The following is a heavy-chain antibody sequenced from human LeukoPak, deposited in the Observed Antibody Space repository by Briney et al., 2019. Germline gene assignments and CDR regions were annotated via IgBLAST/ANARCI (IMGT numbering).Heavy chain of an antibody. Sequence: PGGCLRLSCAASGFTFDDYAMHWVRQAPGKGLEWVSGLSWNSGSIGYADSVKGRFTISRDNAKNSLYLQMNILRAEDTALYYCAKDIGYDSSGYYNYWGQGTLVTVSS. CDR3: AKDIGYDSSGYYNY. CDR1: GFTFDDYA. D-gene: IGHD3-22*01. CDR2: LSWNSGSI. V-gene: IGHV3-9*01. J-gene: IGHJ4*02.